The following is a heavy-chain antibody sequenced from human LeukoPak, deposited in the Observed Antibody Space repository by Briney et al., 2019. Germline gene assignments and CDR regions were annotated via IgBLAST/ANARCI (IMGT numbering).Heavy chain of an antibody. V-gene: IGHV3-30*18. D-gene: IGHD3-10*01. CDR3: TKDLQEYYFGLGTPGIDY. J-gene: IGHJ4*02. CDR2: ISYDGSIK. Sequence: GGSLRLSCAASGFTFSGYGMHWVRQAPGKGLEWVATISYDGSIKHYADSVKGRFTMSKDNPKNMLYLQMNSLRAEDTAVYYCTKDLQEYYFGLGTPGIDYWGQGTLVIVSS. CDR1: GFTFSGYG.